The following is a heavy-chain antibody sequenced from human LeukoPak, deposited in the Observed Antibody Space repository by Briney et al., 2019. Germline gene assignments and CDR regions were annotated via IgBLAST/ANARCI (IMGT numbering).Heavy chain of an antibody. CDR1: GGFISSYY. D-gene: IGHD2-2*01. V-gene: IGHV4-59*01. Sequence: SETLSLTCTVSGGFISSYYWSWIRQPPGKGLGWIGYIYYSGSTNYNPSLKSRVTISVDTSKNQFSLKLSSVTAADTAVYYCARDSKYCSSTSCYSPGMDVWGKGTTVTVSS. J-gene: IGHJ6*04. CDR3: ARDSKYCSSTSCYSPGMDV. CDR2: IYYSGST.